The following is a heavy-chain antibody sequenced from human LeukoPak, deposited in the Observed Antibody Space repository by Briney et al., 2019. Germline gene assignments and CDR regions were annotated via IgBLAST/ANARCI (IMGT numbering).Heavy chain of an antibody. CDR2: IIPILGIA. Sequence: ASVKVSCKASGGTFSSYAISWVRQAPGQGLEWMGRIIPILGIANYAQKFQGRVTITADKSTSTAYMELSSLRSEDTAVYYCARGGSGSYLGTLGDYYYYYYGMDVWGQGTTVTVSS. J-gene: IGHJ6*02. CDR1: GGTFSSYA. CDR3: ARGGSGSYLGTLGDYYYYYYGMDV. V-gene: IGHV1-69*04. D-gene: IGHD1-26*01.